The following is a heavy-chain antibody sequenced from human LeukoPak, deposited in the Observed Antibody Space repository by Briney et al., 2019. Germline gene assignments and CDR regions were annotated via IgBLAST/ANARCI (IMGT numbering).Heavy chain of an antibody. V-gene: IGHV1-3*01. CDR1: GYTFIVYV. CDR3: ARDGDFWSGYYCDY. D-gene: IGHD3-3*01. J-gene: IGHJ4*02. CDR2: INAGNGNT. Sequence: VASVKVSCKASGYTFIVYVIHWVRQAPGQRLEWMGWINAGNGNTRYSQKFQGRVTMTRDTSISTAYMELSSLRSDDTAVYYCARDGDFWSGYYCDYWGQGTQVTVSS.